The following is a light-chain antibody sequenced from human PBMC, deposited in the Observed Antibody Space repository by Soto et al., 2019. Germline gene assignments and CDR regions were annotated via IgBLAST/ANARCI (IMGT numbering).Light chain of an antibody. Sequence: EIVLTQSPGTLSLSPGERATLSCRASQSVSSSYLAWYQQKPCQAPRLLIYGASSRATGIPDRFSGSGSGTDFTLTISRLEPEDFAVYYCRQYNNWPRWAVGQGTKVDIK. V-gene: IGKV3-20*01. CDR3: RQYNNWPRWA. CDR1: QSVSSSY. J-gene: IGKJ1*01. CDR2: GAS.